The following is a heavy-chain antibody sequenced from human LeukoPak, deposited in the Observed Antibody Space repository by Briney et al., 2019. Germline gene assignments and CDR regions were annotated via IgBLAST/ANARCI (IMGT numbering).Heavy chain of an antibody. J-gene: IGHJ5*02. CDR3: AKEGTPQVSTWYDL. Sequence: TGGSLRLSCAASGVTLSPYGMHWVRQAPGKGLECVAVISYEGGTQHYADSVKGRFIISRDNPRNTLYLQMNILRTEDPAVYYCAKEGTPQVSTWYDLWGQGTQVIVSS. V-gene: IGHV3-30*18. CDR1: GVTLSPYG. CDR2: ISYEGGTQ. D-gene: IGHD3-10*01.